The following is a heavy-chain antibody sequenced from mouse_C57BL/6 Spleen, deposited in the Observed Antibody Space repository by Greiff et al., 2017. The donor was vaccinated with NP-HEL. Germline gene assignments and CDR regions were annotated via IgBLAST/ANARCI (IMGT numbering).Heavy chain of an antibody. V-gene: IGHV5-4*01. CDR2: ISDGGSYT. CDR3: ARDADGYRYFDY. Sequence: EVMLVESGGGLVKPGGSLKLSCAASGFTFSSYAMSWVRQTPEKRLEWVATISDGGSYTYYPDNVKGRFTISRDNAKNNLYLQMSHLKSEDTAMYYCARDADGYRYFDYWGQGTTLTVSS. CDR1: GFTFSSYA. D-gene: IGHD2-3*01. J-gene: IGHJ2*01.